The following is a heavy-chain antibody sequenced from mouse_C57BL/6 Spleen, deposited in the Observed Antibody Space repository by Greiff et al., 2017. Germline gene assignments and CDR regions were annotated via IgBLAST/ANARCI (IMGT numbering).Heavy chain of an antibody. CDR1: GYTFTSYW. J-gene: IGHJ4*01. D-gene: IGHD1-1*01. CDR3: ARRSSRTSYYAMDY. CDR2: IDPNSGGT. V-gene: IGHV1-72*01. Sequence: VQLQQPGAELVKPGASVKLSCKASGYTFTSYWMHWVKQRPGRGLEWIGRIDPNSGGTKYNEKFKSKATLTVDKPSSTAYMQLISLTSEDSAVYYCARRSSRTSYYAMDYWGQGTSVTVSS.